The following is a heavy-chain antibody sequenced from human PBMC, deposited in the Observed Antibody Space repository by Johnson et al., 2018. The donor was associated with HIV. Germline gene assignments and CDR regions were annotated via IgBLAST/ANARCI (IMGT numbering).Heavy chain of an antibody. D-gene: IGHD5-24*01. CDR3: ARALLSASTIGAFDI. CDR2: IYSGGST. Sequence: VQLVESGGGLIQPGGSLRLSCAASGFTVSSNYMSWVLQAPGKGLEWVSAIYSGGSTYYADSVKGRFTISRDNSKNTLYLQMNSLRAEDTAVYYCARALLSASTIGAFDIWGQGTMVTVSS. V-gene: IGHV3-53*01. J-gene: IGHJ3*02. CDR1: GFTVSSNY.